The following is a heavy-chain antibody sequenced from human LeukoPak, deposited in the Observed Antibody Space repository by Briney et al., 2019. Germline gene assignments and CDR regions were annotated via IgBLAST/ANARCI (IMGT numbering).Heavy chain of an antibody. Sequence: SETLSLTCTVSGGSISSYYWSWIRQPPGKGLEWIGYIYYSGSTNYNPSLKSRVTISVDTSKNQFSLKLSFVTAADTAVYYCARDYYAHDAFDIWGQGTMVTVSS. J-gene: IGHJ3*02. D-gene: IGHD3-22*01. CDR1: GGSISSYY. CDR2: IYYSGST. CDR3: ARDYYAHDAFDI. V-gene: IGHV4-59*01.